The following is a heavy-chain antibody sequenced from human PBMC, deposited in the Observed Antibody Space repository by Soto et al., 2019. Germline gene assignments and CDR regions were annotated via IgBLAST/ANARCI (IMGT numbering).Heavy chain of an antibody. D-gene: IGHD2-2*01. CDR2: ISYDGGNE. CDR1: GFKFSSFG. CDR3: ARDLAPNCIYCSTYNWFDP. V-gene: IGHV3-30*03. J-gene: IGHJ5*02. Sequence: PGGSLRLSCAASGFKFSSFGMHWVRQAPGKGLRWVALISYDGGNEYYADSVKGRFTISRDNSKNTLYLQMNSLRAEDTAVYYCARDLAPNCIYCSTYNWFDPWGQGTLVTVSS.